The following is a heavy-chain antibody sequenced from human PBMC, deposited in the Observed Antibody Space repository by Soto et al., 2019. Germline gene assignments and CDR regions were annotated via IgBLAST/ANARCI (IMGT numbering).Heavy chain of an antibody. CDR2: IYYSGST. CDR3: ATSTYYDILTGYLPLDV. Sequence: PSETLSLTCTVSGGSISSGCYYWSWIRQHPGKGLEWIGYIYYSGSTYYNPSLKSRVTISVDTSKNQFSLKLSSVTAADTAVYYCATSTYYDILTGYLPLDVWGQGTTVTVSS. V-gene: IGHV4-31*03. CDR1: GGSISSGCYY. D-gene: IGHD3-9*01. J-gene: IGHJ6*02.